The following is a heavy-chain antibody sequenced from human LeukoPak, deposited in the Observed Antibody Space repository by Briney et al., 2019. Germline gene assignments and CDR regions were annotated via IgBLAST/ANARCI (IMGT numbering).Heavy chain of an antibody. CDR1: GGTFRSCS. CDR2: IIPISGTT. V-gene: IGHV1-69*06. Sequence: SVKGSCKASGGTFRSCSIRWVRQAPGQGREWMGGIIPISGTTNYAQKLQGRVTLTPDKSTSTAYMELISLRAENTAVYYCAVYSSSCYGPRSTDYYYCYMDVLVKGTTVTVSS. D-gene: IGHD6-13*01. CDR3: AVYSSSCYGPRSTDYYYCYMDV. J-gene: IGHJ6*03.